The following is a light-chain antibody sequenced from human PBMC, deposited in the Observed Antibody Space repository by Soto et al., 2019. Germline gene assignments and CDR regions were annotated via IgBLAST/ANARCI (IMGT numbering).Light chain of an antibody. Sequence: QSVLTQPASVSGSPGQSITISCTGTSSDVGGYNYVSWYQQHPGKAPKLMIYDVSNRPSGVSNRFSGSKSGNTASLTISGLRAEDEADYYCSSSTSSSTRVVFGTGTKVTVL. CDR1: SSDVGGYNY. CDR2: DVS. J-gene: IGLJ1*01. V-gene: IGLV2-14*01. CDR3: SSSTSSSTRVV.